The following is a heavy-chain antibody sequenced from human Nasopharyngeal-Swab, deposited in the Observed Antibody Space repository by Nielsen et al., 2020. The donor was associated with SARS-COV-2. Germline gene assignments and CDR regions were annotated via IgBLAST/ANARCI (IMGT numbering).Heavy chain of an antibody. Sequence: ASVKVSCKVSGSTLTEISMHWVRQAHGRGLEWMGGFDPEDGETIYAQKFQGRVTMTEDTSIDTAYMELRSLRSDDTAVYYCARDGYCSGGSCSTSYWGQGTLVTVSS. CDR3: ARDGYCSGGSCSTSY. D-gene: IGHD2-15*01. V-gene: IGHV1-24*01. J-gene: IGHJ4*02. CDR2: FDPEDGET. CDR1: GSTLTEIS.